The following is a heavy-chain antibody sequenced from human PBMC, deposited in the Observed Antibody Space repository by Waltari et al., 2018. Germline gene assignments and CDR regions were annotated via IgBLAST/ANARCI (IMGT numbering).Heavy chain of an antibody. V-gene: IGHV3-30*18. CDR3: AKEEYSSSAEGDY. Sequence: QVQLVESGGGVVQPGRSLRLSCAASGFTLSSYGLHWVRQAPGKGLEWVAVISYDGSNKYYADSVKGRFTISRDNSKNTLYLQMNSLRAEDTAVYYCAKEEYSSSAEGDYWGQGTLVTVSS. CDR2: ISYDGSNK. D-gene: IGHD6-6*01. J-gene: IGHJ4*02. CDR1: GFTLSSYG.